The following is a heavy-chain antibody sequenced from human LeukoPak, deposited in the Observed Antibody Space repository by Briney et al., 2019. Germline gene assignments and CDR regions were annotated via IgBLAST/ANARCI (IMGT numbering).Heavy chain of an antibody. CDR1: GYTFTSYG. CDR3: ARGRKTGTMKYYFDY. Sequence: ASVKVSCKASGYTFTSYGISWVRQAPGQGLERMGWISAYNGNTNYAQKLQGRVTMTTDTSTSTAYMELRSLRSDDTAVYYCARGRKTGTMKYYFDYWGQGTLVTVSS. V-gene: IGHV1-18*01. D-gene: IGHD1-1*01. J-gene: IGHJ4*02. CDR2: ISAYNGNT.